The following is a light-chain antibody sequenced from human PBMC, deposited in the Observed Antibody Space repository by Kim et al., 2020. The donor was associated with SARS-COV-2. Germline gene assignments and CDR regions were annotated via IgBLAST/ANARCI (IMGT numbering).Light chain of an antibody. J-gene: IGLJ2*01. Sequence: GQSITISCTGTSSDVGSYNLVSWYQQHPGKAPKLMIYEGSKRPSGVSNRFSGSKSGNTASLTISGLQAEDEGDYYCCSYAGSSTVLFGGGTQMTVL. CDR2: EGS. CDR3: CSYAGSSTVL. V-gene: IGLV2-23*01. CDR1: SSDVGSYNL.